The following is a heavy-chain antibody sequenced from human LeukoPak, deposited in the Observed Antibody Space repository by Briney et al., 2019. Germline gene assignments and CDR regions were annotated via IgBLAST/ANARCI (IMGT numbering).Heavy chain of an antibody. D-gene: IGHD5-24*01. CDR3: ARDELPHMDV. Sequence: PGGSLRLSCAASGFTLSSYEMNWVRQAPGKGLEWVSYISSSGSTIYYADSVKGRFTISRDNAKNSLYLQMNSLRAEDTAVYYCARDELPHMDVWGKGTTVTISS. CDR1: GFTLSSYE. V-gene: IGHV3-48*03. CDR2: ISSSGSTI. J-gene: IGHJ6*03.